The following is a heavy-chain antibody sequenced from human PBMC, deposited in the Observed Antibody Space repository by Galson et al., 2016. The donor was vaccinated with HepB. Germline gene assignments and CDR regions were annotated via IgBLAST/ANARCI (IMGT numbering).Heavy chain of an antibody. J-gene: IGHJ4*02. Sequence: SVKVSCKASGFTFTSSAVQWVRQARGQRLEWMGWIVVGRGNTNYAQKFQERVTITRDLSITTVYMELSSLRSDDTAMYYCAADAYGDFYFGYWGQGTLVTVSS. V-gene: IGHV1-58*01. CDR2: IVVGRGNT. CDR1: GFTFTSSA. D-gene: IGHD4-17*01. CDR3: AADAYGDFYFGY.